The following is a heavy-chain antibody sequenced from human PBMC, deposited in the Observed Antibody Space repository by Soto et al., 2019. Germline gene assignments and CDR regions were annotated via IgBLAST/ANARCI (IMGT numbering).Heavy chain of an antibody. CDR2: IIPIFGTT. CDR1: GGTFSSYA. CDR3: ARVVTVVKAFHYWYFDL. J-gene: IGHJ2*01. D-gene: IGHD2-15*01. V-gene: IGHV1-69*12. Sequence: QVQLVQSGAEVKKPGSSVKVSCKASGGTFSSYAISWVRQAPGQGLEWMGGIIPIFGTTKYAQKFQGRVTITADESTSTAYMELSSLRSEDTAMYYCARVVTVVKAFHYWYFDLWGRGTLVTVSS.